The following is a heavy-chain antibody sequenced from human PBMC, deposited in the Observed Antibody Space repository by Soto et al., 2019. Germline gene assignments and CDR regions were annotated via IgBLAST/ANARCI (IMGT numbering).Heavy chain of an antibody. CDR1: GGTVSSYA. Sequence: QVQLVQSGAEVKKPGSSVKVSCKASGGTVSSYAISWVRQDPGQGLEWMGGSIPMFGTANYAQKFQGRVTINADESTRTAYMELSRLRSEDTDVYYFARDLCCGSGSGMDVWGQGTTVTVSS. CDR3: ARDLCCGSGSGMDV. J-gene: IGHJ6*02. CDR2: SIPMFGTA. V-gene: IGHV1-69*12. D-gene: IGHD3-10*01.